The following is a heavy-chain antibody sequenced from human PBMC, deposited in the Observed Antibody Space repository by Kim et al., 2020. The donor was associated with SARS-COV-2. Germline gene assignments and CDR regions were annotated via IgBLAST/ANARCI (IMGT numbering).Heavy chain of an antibody. Sequence: SETLSLTCTVSGGSISGGGYYWSWIRQHPGKGLEWIGYIYYSGSTYYNPTLKSRVTISVDTSKNQFSLKLSSVTAADTAVYYCARVGSNMVWGVISFCGMDVWGQGTTVPVSS. J-gene: IGHJ6*02. V-gene: IGHV4-31*03. D-gene: IGHD3-10*01. CDR2: IYYSGST. CDR1: GGSISGGGYY. CDR3: ARVGSNMVWGVISFCGMDV.